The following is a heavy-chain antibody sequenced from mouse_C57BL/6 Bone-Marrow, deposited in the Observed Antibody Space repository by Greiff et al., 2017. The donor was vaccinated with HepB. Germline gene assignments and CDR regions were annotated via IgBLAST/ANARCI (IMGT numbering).Heavy chain of an antibody. CDR2: ISSGGSYT. V-gene: IGHV5-6*02. CDR1: GFTFSSYG. CDR3: ARRDYGNYERYAMDY. J-gene: IGHJ4*01. D-gene: IGHD2-1*01. Sequence: EVKLMESGGDLVKPGGSLKLSCAASGFTFSSYGMSWVRQTPDKRLEWVATISSGGSYTYYPDSVKGRFTISRDNAKNTLYLQMSSLKSEDTAMYYCARRDYGNYERYAMDYWGQGTSVTVSS.